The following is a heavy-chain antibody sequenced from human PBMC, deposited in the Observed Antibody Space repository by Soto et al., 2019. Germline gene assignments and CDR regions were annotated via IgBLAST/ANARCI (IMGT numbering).Heavy chain of an antibody. V-gene: IGHV1-18*01. CDR2: INPYNGNT. Sequence: ASVKVSCKASGYTFTSYAISWVRQAPGQGLEWMGWINPYNGNTNYAQKLQGRVTMTTDTSTSTAYMELRSLRSEDTAVYYCATDPYYYDPNDYFDYWGQGTLVTVSS. J-gene: IGHJ4*02. D-gene: IGHD3-22*01. CDR1: GYTFTSYA. CDR3: ATDPYYYDPNDYFDY.